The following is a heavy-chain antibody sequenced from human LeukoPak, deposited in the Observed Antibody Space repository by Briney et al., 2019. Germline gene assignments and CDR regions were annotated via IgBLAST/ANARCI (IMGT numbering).Heavy chain of an antibody. Sequence: GGSLRLSCAASGFTFSSYEMNWVRQAPGKGLEWVSYISSSGSTIYYADSVKGRFTISRDNAKNSLYLQMNSLRAEDTAVYYCAKIGQYSSGSVDYWGQGTLVTVSS. J-gene: IGHJ4*02. CDR2: ISSSGSTI. CDR3: AKIGQYSSGSVDY. CDR1: GFTFSSYE. V-gene: IGHV3-48*03. D-gene: IGHD3-22*01.